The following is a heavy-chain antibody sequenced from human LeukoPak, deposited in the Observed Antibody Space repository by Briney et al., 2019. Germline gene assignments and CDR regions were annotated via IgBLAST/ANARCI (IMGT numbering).Heavy chain of an antibody. CDR1: GGSISSYY. V-gene: IGHV4-59*01. J-gene: IGHJ4*02. CDR2: IYYSGST. Sequence: SETLSLTCTVSGGSISSYYWSWIRQPPGKGLEWIGYIYYSGSTNYNPSLKSRVTISVDTSKNQFSLELNSVTAADTAVYYCAGGGDSGGYYYPMFDYWGQGTLVTVSS. D-gene: IGHD3-22*01. CDR3: AGGGDSGGYYYPMFDY.